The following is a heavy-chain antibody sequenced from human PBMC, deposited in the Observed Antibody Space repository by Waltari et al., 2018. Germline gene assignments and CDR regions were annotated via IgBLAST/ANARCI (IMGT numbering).Heavy chain of an antibody. Sequence: QVQLVESGGGVVQPGRSLRLSCAASGFTFSSYGMHWVRQAPGKGLEWVAVISYDGSNKDYADSVKGRFTISRDNSKNTLYLQMNSLRAEDTAVYYCAKVRGIAAAGNFIDYWGQGTLVTVSS. J-gene: IGHJ4*02. CDR1: GFTFSSYG. CDR2: ISYDGSNK. V-gene: IGHV3-30*18. CDR3: AKVRGIAAAGNFIDY. D-gene: IGHD6-13*01.